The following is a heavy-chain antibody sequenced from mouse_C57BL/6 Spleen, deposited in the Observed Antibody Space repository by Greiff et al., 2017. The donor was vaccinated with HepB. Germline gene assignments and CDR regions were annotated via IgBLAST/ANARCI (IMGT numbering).Heavy chain of an antibody. Sequence: QVQLQQSGPGLVQPSQSLSITCTVSGFSLTSYGVHWVRQSPGKGLEWLGVIWSGGSTDYNAAFISRLSISKDNSKSQVFFKMNSLQADDTAIYYCAGAYSNLFFAYWGQGTLVTVSA. J-gene: IGHJ3*01. CDR2: IWSGGST. CDR1: GFSLTSYG. D-gene: IGHD2-5*01. CDR3: AGAYSNLFFAY. V-gene: IGHV2-2*01.